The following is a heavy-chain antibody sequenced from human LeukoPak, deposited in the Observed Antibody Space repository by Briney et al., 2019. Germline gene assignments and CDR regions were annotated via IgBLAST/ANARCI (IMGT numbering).Heavy chain of an antibody. Sequence: SETLSLTCAVYGGSFSDYYWSWIRQPPGKGLDWIGEIDHSGSTNYNPSLKSRVTISVDTSKNQFSLKLSSVTAADTAVYYCARPQSYLGYSKMDVWGKGTSVTVSS. V-gene: IGHV4-34*01. J-gene: IGHJ6*03. CDR3: ARPQSYLGYSKMDV. D-gene: IGHD3-16*02. CDR2: IDHSGST. CDR1: GGSFSDYY.